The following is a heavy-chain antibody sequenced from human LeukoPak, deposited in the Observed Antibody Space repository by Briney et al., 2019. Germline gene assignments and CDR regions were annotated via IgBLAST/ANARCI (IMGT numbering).Heavy chain of an antibody. V-gene: IGHV3-66*01. J-gene: IGHJ4*02. D-gene: IGHD3-3*01. CDR3: ARGPSGYHTT. CDR2: IYSGGST. CDR1: EFFVGSNY. Sequence: GGSLRLSCAASEFFVGSNYMTWLRQAPGKGLEWVSLIYSGGSTYCADSVKGRFTISRDNSKNTLYLQMNSLRAEDKAVYYCARGPSGYHTTGGEGTLVTVSS.